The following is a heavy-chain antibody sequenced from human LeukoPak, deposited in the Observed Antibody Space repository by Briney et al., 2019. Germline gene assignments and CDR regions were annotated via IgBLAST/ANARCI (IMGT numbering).Heavy chain of an antibody. CDR3: AKDIGLLYFDY. Sequence: GGSLRLSCAASGFTFSSYGMHWVRQAPGKGLEGVAVISYDGSNKYYADSVKGRFTITRDNSKNTLYLQMNSLSAEDTAGDYCAKDIGLLYFDYWGQGTLVTVSS. D-gene: IGHD1-26*01. CDR2: ISYDGSNK. CDR1: GFTFSSYG. J-gene: IGHJ4*02. V-gene: IGHV3-30*18.